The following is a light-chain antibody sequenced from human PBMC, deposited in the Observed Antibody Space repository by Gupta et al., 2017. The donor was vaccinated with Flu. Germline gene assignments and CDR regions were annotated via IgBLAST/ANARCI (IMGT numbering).Light chain of an antibody. Sequence: EMVLTYSPPPLSVSPGERATLSCRASQSVSSNLAWYQQKPGQAPRLLIYGASTRATGIPARFSGSGSGTEFTLTISSLQSEDFAVYYCQQYNNWPPGFGPGTKVDIK. J-gene: IGKJ3*01. CDR1: QSVSSN. V-gene: IGKV3-15*01. CDR2: GAS. CDR3: QQYNNWPPG.